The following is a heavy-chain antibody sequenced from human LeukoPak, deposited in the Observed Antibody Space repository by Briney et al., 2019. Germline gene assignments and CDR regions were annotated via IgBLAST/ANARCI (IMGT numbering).Heavy chain of an antibody. D-gene: IGHD6-19*01. CDR3: ARDRKVQSLYLAPGGYGMDV. CDR1: GFTIGSYG. V-gene: IGHV3-33*01. Sequence: GRSLRLSCAASGFTIGSYGMHWVRQASGKGLEWVAVIWYDGSNKYYADSVKGRFTISRDNSKNTLYLQMNSLRAEDTAVYYCARDRKVQSLYLAPGGYGMDVWGQGTTVTVSS. CDR2: IWYDGSNK. J-gene: IGHJ6*02.